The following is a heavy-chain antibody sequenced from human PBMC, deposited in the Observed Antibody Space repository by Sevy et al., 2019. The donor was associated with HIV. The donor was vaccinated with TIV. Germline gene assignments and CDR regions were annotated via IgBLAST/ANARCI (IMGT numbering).Heavy chain of an antibody. CDR2: ISFDGNKK. Sequence: GGSLRLSCAASGFIFSGYGMHWVRQAPGRGLEWVSFISFDGNKKYYAEFVKGRFTISKDTSKNILFLEMNSLGAEDTAVYFCAKEERGVYEDKTGYYADGPSVDYWGQGTLVTVSS. D-gene: IGHD3-9*01. CDR3: AKEERGVYEDKTGYYADGPSVDY. V-gene: IGHV3-30*18. CDR1: GFIFSGYG. J-gene: IGHJ4*01.